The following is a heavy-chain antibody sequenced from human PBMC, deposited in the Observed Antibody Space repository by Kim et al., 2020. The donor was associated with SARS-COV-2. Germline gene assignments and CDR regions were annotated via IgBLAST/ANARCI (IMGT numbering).Heavy chain of an antibody. D-gene: IGHD3-16*01. CDR3: ARLGRGDTGSAP. Sequence: GESLKISCKTSGYNFISYWIGWVRQMPGKGPECMGIIYPRDSDTRYNPSFQGQVTLSVDKPITTANLQWSSLKASDTAIYNCARLGRGDTGSAPWGRGTL. J-gene: IGHJ2*01. V-gene: IGHV5-51*01. CDR1: GYNFISYW. CDR2: IYPRDSDT.